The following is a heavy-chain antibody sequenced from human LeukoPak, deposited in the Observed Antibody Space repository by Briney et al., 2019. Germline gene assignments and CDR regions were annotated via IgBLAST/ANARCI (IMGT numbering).Heavy chain of an antibody. V-gene: IGHV1-46*01. CDR1: GYTFTSYY. D-gene: IGHD3-10*01. CDR2: INPSGGST. CDR3: AREGYYYGSGSMSYMDV. J-gene: IGHJ6*03. Sequence: ASVKVSCKASGYTFTSYYMHWVRQAPGQGPEWMGIINPSGGSTSYAQKFQGRVTMTRDMSTSTVYMELSSLRSEDTAVYYCAREGYYYGSGSMSYMDVWGKGTTVTISS.